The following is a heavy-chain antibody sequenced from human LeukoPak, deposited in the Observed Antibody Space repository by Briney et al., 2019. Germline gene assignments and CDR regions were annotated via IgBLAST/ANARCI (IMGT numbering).Heavy chain of an antibody. CDR2: IKQDGSEK. Sequence: GGSLRLSCAASGFTFSSYWMSWVRQAPGKGLEWVANIKQDGSEKYYVDSVKGRFTISRDNAKNSLYLQMNSLRAEDTAVYYCARAYYYDSSGYLSSLSDYWGQGTLVTVSS. D-gene: IGHD3-22*01. CDR3: ARAYYYDSSGYLSSLSDY. J-gene: IGHJ4*02. CDR1: GFTFSSYW. V-gene: IGHV3-7*01.